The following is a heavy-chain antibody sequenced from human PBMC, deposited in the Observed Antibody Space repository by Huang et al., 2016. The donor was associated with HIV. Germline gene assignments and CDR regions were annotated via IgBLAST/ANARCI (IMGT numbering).Heavy chain of an antibody. Sequence: QTRLQESGPGLVKPSETLSLTCTVSGGSISSRTYYWAWIRRPPGTGLEWIGNFYYVGDNDYSPSLSSRITMSLDTSKNQFSLRRTSVTAADTAVYYCARGGSHFAGWDGFPVHPLDLWGRGTMVTVSS. V-gene: IGHV4-39*01. CDR1: GGSISSRTYY. CDR2: FYYVGDN. CDR3: ARGGSHFAGWDGFPVHPLDL. J-gene: IGHJ3*01. D-gene: IGHD3-10*01.